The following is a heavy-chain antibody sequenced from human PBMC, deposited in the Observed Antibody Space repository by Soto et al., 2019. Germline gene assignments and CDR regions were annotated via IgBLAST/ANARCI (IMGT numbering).Heavy chain of an antibody. D-gene: IGHD7-27*01. CDR1: GFTFSSYA. V-gene: IGHV3-30*04. CDR2: ISYDGSNK. J-gene: IGHJ4*02. CDR3: ARDHLTPGDEAGTPYY. Sequence: GGSLRLSCAASGFTFSSYAMHWVRQAPGKGLEWVAVISYDGSNKYYADSVKGRFTISRDNSKNTLYLQMNSLRAEDTAVYYCARDHLTPGDEAGTPYYWGQGTLVTVSS.